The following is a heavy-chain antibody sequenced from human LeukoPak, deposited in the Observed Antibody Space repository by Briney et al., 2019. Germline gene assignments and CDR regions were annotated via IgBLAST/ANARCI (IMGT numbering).Heavy chain of an antibody. Sequence: SVKVFCKASGGTFGSYAISWVRQAPGQGLEWMGGIIPIFGTANYAQKFQGRVTITTDESTSTAYMELSSLRSEDTAVYYCAGYCSGGSCYDLYFDYWGQGTLVTVSS. D-gene: IGHD2-15*01. CDR2: IIPIFGTA. CDR1: GGTFGSYA. CDR3: AGYCSGGSCYDLYFDY. V-gene: IGHV1-69*05. J-gene: IGHJ4*02.